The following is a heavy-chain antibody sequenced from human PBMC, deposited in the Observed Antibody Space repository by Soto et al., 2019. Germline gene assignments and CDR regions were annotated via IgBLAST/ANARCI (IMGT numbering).Heavy chain of an antibody. CDR3: ARHPERIAQIGWFDP. V-gene: IGHV3-48*01. CDR1: GFTSSSYG. CDR2: ISISSSTI. J-gene: IGHJ5*02. Sequence: EVQLVESGGGLVRPGGPLRPPFAASGFTSSSYGMNWARQAPGKGLEGVSYISISSSTITYADSVKGRFTISGDNAKNSLYLQMNSLRAEDTAVYYCARHPERIAQIGWFDPWGQGALVTVSS. D-gene: IGHD6-13*01.